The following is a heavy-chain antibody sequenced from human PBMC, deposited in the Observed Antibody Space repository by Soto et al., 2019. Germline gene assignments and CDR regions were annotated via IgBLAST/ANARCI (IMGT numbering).Heavy chain of an antibody. D-gene: IGHD3-22*01. J-gene: IGHJ4*02. V-gene: IGHV1-18*01. Sequence: GASVKVSCKASGYTFTSYGISWVRQAPGQGLEWMGWISAYNGNANYAQKFQGRVTMTTDTSTSTAYMELRSLRSDDTAVYYCARGRRYYDSSGYADYWGQGTLVTVSS. CDR2: ISAYNGNA. CDR3: ARGRRYYDSSGYADY. CDR1: GYTFTSYG.